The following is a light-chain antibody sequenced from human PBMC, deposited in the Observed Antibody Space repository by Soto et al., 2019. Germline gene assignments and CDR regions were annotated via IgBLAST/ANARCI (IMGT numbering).Light chain of an antibody. V-gene: IGLV1-40*01. J-gene: IGLJ3*02. CDR2: GNS. Sequence: QSVLTQPPSVSGAPGQRVTISCTGSSSNIGAGYDVHWYQQLPGTAPKLLIYGNSNRPSGVPDRFSGSKSGTSASLAITGIRAEDDADYYCQSYDSSLSGWVFGGGTKLTVL. CDR3: QSYDSSLSGWV. CDR1: SSNIGAGYD.